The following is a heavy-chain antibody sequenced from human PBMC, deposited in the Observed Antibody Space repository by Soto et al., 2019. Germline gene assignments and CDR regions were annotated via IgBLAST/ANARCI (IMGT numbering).Heavy chain of an antibody. CDR2: ISGSGDYT. Sequence: EVQLLESGGGLVQPGGSLRLSCAASGFTFSTSGMRWVRQAPGKGLEWVTSISGSGDYTNYADSVKGRFTISRDNSKNTLYLQINSPTAEDTAVYYCANHGGFEIWGQGTMVAVSS. D-gene: IGHD4-17*01. J-gene: IGHJ3*02. V-gene: IGHV3-23*01. CDR1: GFTFSTSG. CDR3: ANHGGFEI.